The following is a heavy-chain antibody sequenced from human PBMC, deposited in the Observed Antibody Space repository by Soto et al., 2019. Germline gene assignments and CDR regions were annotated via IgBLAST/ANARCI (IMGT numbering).Heavy chain of an antibody. J-gene: IGHJ5*02. CDR3: ARDQDYDRGCLDP. D-gene: IGHD3-22*01. CDR2: INPHRGDT. Sequence: ASVKVSCKASGYNFLGYYMHWVRQAPGQGLEWMGWINPHRGDTTYAQKFQGRVTMTRDTSISTVYMELDSLISDDTGVYFCARDQDYDRGCLDPCGQGTLVTVYS. CDR1: GYNFLGYY. V-gene: IGHV1-2*02.